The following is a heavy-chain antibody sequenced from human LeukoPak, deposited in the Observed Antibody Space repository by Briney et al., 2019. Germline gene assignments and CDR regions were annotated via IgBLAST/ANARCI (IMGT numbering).Heavy chain of an antibody. CDR3: ASDGHPFES. V-gene: IGHV3-7*01. CDR1: GFRFSSYW. CDR2: IKQDGSEK. Sequence: GGSLRLSCAASGFRFSSYWMSWVRQAPGKGLEWVASIKQDGSEKYYVDSVKGRFTISRDNAKSSVYLQMNSLRAEDTADYYCASDGHPFESRGQGVRVTVSS. J-gene: IGHJ4*02.